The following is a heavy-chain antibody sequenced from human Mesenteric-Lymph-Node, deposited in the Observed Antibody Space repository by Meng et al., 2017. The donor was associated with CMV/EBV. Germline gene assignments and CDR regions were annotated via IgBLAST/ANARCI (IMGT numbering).Heavy chain of an antibody. V-gene: IGHV2-5*02. Sequence: FSGFSLSTSGVGVGWIRQPPGKALEWLALIYWDDDKRYSPSLKSRLTITKDTSKNQVVLTMTNMDPVDTATYYCAQGRSATAELDYWGQGTLVTVSS. CDR2: IYWDDDK. J-gene: IGHJ4*02. CDR3: AQGRSATAELDY. CDR1: GFSLSTSGVG. D-gene: IGHD2-15*01.